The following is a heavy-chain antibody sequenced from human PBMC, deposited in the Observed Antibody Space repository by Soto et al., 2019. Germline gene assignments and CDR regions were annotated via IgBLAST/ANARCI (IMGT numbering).Heavy chain of an antibody. J-gene: IGHJ4*02. CDR2: IKSKTDGGTT. CDR1: GFTFSNAW. Sequence: EVQLVESGGGLVKPGGSLRLSCAASGFTFSNAWMSWVRQAPGKGLEWVGRIKSKTDGGTTDYAAPVKGRFTISRDDSNNPLYLQMNSLKTEDTAVYYCTTERGRYRLLIDYWGQGTLVTVSS. V-gene: IGHV3-15*01. CDR3: TTERGRYRLLIDY. D-gene: IGHD3-16*01.